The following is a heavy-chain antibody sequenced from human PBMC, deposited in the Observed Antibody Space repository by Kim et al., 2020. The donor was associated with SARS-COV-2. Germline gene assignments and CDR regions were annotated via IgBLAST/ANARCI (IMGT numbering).Heavy chain of an antibody. CDR2: FDPEDGET. CDR1: GYTLTELS. CDR3: ATSGFGELSGNYYGMDV. D-gene: IGHD3-10*01. J-gene: IGHJ6*02. Sequence: ASVKVSCKVSGYTLTELSMHWVRQAPGKGLEWMGGFDPEDGETIYAQKFQGRVTMTEDTSTDTAYMELSSLRSEDTAVYYCATSGFGELSGNYYGMDVWGQGTTVTVSS. V-gene: IGHV1-24*01.